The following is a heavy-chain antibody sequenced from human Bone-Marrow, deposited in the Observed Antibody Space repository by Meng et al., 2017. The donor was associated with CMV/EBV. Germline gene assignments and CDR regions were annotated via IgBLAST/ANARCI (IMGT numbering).Heavy chain of an antibody. V-gene: IGHV4-34*01. J-gene: IGHJ3*02. Sequence: AVYGGSFSGYYWSWIRQPPGKGLEWIGEINHSGSTNYNPSLKSRVTISVDTSKNQFSLKLSSVTAADTAVYYCARKNRWRMSDAFDIWGQGTMVTVSS. CDR2: INHSGST. D-gene: IGHD1-14*01. CDR1: GGSFSGYY. CDR3: ARKNRWRMSDAFDI.